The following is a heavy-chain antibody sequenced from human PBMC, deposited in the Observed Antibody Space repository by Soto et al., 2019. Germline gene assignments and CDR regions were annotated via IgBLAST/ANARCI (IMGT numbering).Heavy chain of an antibody. V-gene: IGHV4-34*01. CDR1: GGSLSGYY. J-gene: IGHJ5*02. D-gene: IGHD3-16*01. Sequence: QVQLQQWGAGLLKPSETLSLTCAVYGGSLSGYYWSWIRQPPGKGLEWIGEINRSGSTNYIPYLKSRVIISVETSKNRFSLKLSSVTAADTAVYYCARGLLGGAATWGQGTLVTVSS. CDR2: INRSGST. CDR3: ARGLLGGAAT.